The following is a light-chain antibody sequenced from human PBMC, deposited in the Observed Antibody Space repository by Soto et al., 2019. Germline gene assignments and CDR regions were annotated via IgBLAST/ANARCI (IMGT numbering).Light chain of an antibody. CDR3: SSHAGGQNVV. Sequence: QSALTQPPSASGAPGQSGTISHTGTRSDVGGYTYVTWYQKHPGKAPNVMIYDVNKPPSGVHDRFSGSKSGNTASLTVSGLQAEDDGDYYCSSHAGGQNVVFGGGTKLTV. CDR1: RSDVGGYTY. CDR2: DVN. J-gene: IGLJ2*01. V-gene: IGLV2-8*01.